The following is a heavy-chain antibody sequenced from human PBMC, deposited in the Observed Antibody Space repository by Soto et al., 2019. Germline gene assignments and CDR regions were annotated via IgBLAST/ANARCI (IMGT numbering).Heavy chain of an antibody. CDR3: ARIRNYGDYPLWFDY. J-gene: IGHJ4*02. Sequence: QVTLKESGPVLVKPPEPLTLTCTVSGFSLSNARMGVSWIRQPPGKPLEWLAHIFSNDEKSYSTSLKSRLTISKDTSKSQVVLTMTNMDPVDTATYYCARIRNYGDYPLWFDYWGQGTLVTVSS. V-gene: IGHV2-26*01. CDR2: IFSNDEK. D-gene: IGHD4-17*01. CDR1: GFSLSNARMG.